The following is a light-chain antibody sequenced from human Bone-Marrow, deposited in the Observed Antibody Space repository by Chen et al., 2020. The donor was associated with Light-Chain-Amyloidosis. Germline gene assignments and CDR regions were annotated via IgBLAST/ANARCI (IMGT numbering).Light chain of an antibody. V-gene: IGLV6-57*01. CDR1: SGSIATNY. CDR2: EDN. Sequence: NIMLRQPHCVYESQGKMVIISCPRCSGSIATNYVQWYQQRPGSSPTTVIYEDNQRPSGVPDRFSGSIDRSSNSASLTISGLKTEDEADYYCQSYQGSSQGVFGGGTKLTFL. CDR3: QSYQGSSQGV. J-gene: IGLJ3*02.